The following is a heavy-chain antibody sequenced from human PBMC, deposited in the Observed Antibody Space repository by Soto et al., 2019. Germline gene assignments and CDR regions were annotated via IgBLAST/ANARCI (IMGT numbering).Heavy chain of an antibody. CDR1: GFTFSSYA. D-gene: IGHD4-4*01. V-gene: IGHV3-30-3*01. CDR2: ISYDGSNK. J-gene: IGHJ5*02. CDR3: ARDLEYSNSNLFDP. Sequence: QVQLVESGGGVVQPGRSLRLSCAASGFTFSSYAMHWVRQAPGKGLEWVAVISYDGSNKYYADAVKGRFTISRDKSKNTLSLQMNSLRAEDTAVYYCARDLEYSNSNLFDPWGQGTLVTVSS.